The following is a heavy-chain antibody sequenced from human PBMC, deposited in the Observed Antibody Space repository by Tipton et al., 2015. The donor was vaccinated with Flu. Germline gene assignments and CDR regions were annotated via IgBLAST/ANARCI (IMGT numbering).Heavy chain of an antibody. D-gene: IGHD3-22*01. CDR3: ATTYYYDSSGYFIAFYI. CDR1: GGSFSGYY. J-gene: IGHJ3*02. Sequence: LRLSCAVYGGSFSGYYWSWIRQPPGKGLEWIGEINHSGSTNYNPPLKSRVTISVDTSKNKFSLKQSSMTAADTAVYYCATTYYYDSSGYFIAFYIWGPGTMVSVSS. CDR2: INHSGST. V-gene: IGHV4-34*01.